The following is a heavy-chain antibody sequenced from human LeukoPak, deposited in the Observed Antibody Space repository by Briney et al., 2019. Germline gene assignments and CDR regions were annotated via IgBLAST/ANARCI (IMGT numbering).Heavy chain of an antibody. V-gene: IGHV4-4*07. CDR1: GGSISSYY. CDR2: IYTSGST. CDR3: ARDQYGSGPGGVDYYYYMDV. Sequence: SETLSLTCTVSGGSISSYYWSWIRQPAGKGLEWIGRIYTSGSTNYHPSLKSRVTMSVDTSKNQCSLKLSSVTAADTAVYYCARDQYGSGPGGVDYYYYMDVWGKGTTVTVSS. D-gene: IGHD3-10*01. J-gene: IGHJ6*03.